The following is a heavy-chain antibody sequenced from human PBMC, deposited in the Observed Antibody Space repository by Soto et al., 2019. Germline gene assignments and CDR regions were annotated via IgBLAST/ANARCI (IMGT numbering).Heavy chain of an antibody. V-gene: IGHV1-18*01. J-gene: IGHJ4*02. CDR3: ARDRGIMTTLGPHSDY. D-gene: IGHD3-16*01. CDR2: INGYNGNT. Sequence: ASVKVSCKASGYTFSSYGISWVRQAPGQGLEWMGWINGYNGNTSYAQNLQGRVTMTTDTSTSTAYMELRSLRSDDTAVYYCARDRGIMTTLGPHSDYWGQGTPVTVSS. CDR1: GYTFSSYG.